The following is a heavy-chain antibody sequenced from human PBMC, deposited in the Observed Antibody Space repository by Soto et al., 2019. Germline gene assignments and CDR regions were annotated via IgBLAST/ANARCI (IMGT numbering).Heavy chain of an antibody. J-gene: IGHJ4*02. CDR3: AKDYGGTSYFYAH. Sequence: GGSLRLSCAASGFSLSNYGMSWVRQAPGKGLERVAGISADGHTIYHADSVKGRFTISRDISQNILFFQMNGLRTEDTALYYCAKDYGGTSYFYAHWGQGTLVTVSS. D-gene: IGHD1-26*01. CDR1: GFSLSNYG. V-gene: IGHV3-23*01. CDR2: ISADGHTI.